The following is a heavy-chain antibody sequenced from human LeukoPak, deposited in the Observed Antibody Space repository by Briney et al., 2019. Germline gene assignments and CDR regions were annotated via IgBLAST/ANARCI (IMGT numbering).Heavy chain of an antibody. D-gene: IGHD5-12*01. CDR1: GASTNTDSYF. CDR3: VRLWLRWGIDY. J-gene: IGHJ4*02. V-gene: IGHV4-39*01. Sequence: PAETLSLTCDVSGASTNTDSYFWGWIRQPPGKGLEWVGLGYYAWSRSHYNPSLKSRVTISVDTSRNRYSLKLHSVTTADTAVYYCVRLWLRWGIDYWGQGSLVTVSS. CDR2: GYYAWSRS.